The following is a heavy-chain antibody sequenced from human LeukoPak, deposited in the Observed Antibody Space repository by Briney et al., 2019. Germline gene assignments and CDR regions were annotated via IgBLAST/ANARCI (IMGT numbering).Heavy chain of an antibody. CDR1: GITFSRFW. Sequence: GGSLRLSCAASGITFSRFWMSWVRQAPGKGLQWVANINQDGSEKHYVDSVKGRFTISRDNAKNSLYLQMNSLRAEDTAVYCCAMSYCGGDCYSDWGQGTLVTVSS. V-gene: IGHV3-7*01. D-gene: IGHD2-21*02. CDR2: INQDGSEK. J-gene: IGHJ4*02. CDR3: AMSYCGGDCYSD.